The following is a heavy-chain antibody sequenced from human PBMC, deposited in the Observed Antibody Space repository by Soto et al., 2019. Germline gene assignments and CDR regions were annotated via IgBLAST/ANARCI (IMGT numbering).Heavy chain of an antibody. J-gene: IGHJ4*02. CDR2: IYYSGST. Sequence: QPQLQESGPGLVKPSETLSLTCTVSGGSISSSSYYWGWIRQPPGKGLEWIASIYYSGSTYYNPSLKSRVTISVDTSKNQFSLKLSSVTAADTAVYYCARHRGYYDILTGYYTELNFDYWGQGTLVTVSS. V-gene: IGHV4-39*01. CDR3: ARHRGYYDILTGYYTELNFDY. CDR1: GGSISSSSYY. D-gene: IGHD3-9*01.